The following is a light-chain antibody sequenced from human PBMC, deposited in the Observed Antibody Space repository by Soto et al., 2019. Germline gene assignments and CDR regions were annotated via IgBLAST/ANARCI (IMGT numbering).Light chain of an antibody. CDR1: QSISNW. CDR3: QQYNDYSWT. CDR2: KAS. Sequence: DIQMTQSPSTLSASVGDRVTITCRASQSISNWLAWYQQEPGKAPKLLVYKASSLESGIPSRFSGSGSGTEFTLTISSLQPDDFATYYCQQYNDYSWTFAQGTKVEIK. V-gene: IGKV1-5*03. J-gene: IGKJ1*01.